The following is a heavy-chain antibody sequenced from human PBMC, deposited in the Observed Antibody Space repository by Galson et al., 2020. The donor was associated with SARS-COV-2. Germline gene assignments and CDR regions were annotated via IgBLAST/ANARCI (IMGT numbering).Heavy chain of an antibody. J-gene: IGHJ6*03. V-gene: IGHV5-51*01. D-gene: IGHD3-3*01. CDR3: ARHIAAGPDEFWSGYSNYYYYYMDV. CDR2: IYPGDSDT. CDR1: GYSITSYW. Sequence: GESLKISCKGSGYSITSYWIGWVRQMPGKGLEWMGIIYPGDSDTRYSPSFQGQVTISADKSISTAYLQWSSLKASDTAMYYCARHIAAGPDEFWSGYSNYYYYYMDVWGKGTTVTVSS.